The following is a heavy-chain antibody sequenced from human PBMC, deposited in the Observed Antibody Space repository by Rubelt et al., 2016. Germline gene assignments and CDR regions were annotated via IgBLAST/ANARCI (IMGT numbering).Heavy chain of an antibody. CDR3: ARAYGDYLDAFDI. CDR2: IYYSGST. Sequence: QVQLQQWGAGLLKPSETLSLTCAVYGGSFSGYYWSWIRQPPGKGLEWIGYIYYSGSTNYNPSLKSRVTISVDTSKNQFSLKLSSVTAADTAVYYCARAYGDYLDAFDIWGQGTMVTVSS. D-gene: IGHD4-17*01. J-gene: IGHJ3*02. CDR1: GGSFSGYY. V-gene: IGHV4-34*11.